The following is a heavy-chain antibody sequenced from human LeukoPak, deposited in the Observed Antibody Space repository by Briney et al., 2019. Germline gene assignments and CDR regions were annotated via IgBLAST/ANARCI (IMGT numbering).Heavy chain of an antibody. CDR3: ARGLQNSGTSDY. CDR2: ISSSGRT. CDR1: GGSISGFY. Sequence: SETLSLTCTVSGGSISGFYWSWIRQPAEKGLEWIGRISSSGRTNYNPSLKSRVTMSVDTSKNQFSLKLTSVTAADTAVYYCARGLQNSGTSDYWGQGTLVTVSS. J-gene: IGHJ4*02. D-gene: IGHD3-10*01. V-gene: IGHV4-4*07.